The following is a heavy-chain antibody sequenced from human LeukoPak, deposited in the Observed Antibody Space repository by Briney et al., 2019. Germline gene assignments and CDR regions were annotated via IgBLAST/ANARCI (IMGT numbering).Heavy chain of an antibody. V-gene: IGHV3-7*01. D-gene: IGHD4-17*01. CDR1: GFTFSNFW. J-gene: IGHJ4*02. Sequence: GGSLRLSCAGSGFTFSNFWMNWVRQAPGKGLEWVANIKQDGSEKYYVDSVKGRFTISRDNAKNSLYLQMNSLRAEDTAVYYCAREGSMGYGDELFDYWGQGTLVTVSS. CDR3: AREGSMGYGDELFDY. CDR2: IKQDGSEK.